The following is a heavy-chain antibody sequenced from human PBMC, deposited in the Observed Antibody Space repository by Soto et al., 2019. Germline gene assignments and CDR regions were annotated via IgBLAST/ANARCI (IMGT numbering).Heavy chain of an antibody. J-gene: IGHJ4*02. CDR1: GFTFSSYG. D-gene: IGHD2-2*01. CDR3: AREYGCSSKSCYEPYYFDY. CDR2: IWYDGSNK. V-gene: IGHV3-33*01. Sequence: GGSLRLSCAASGFTFSSYGMHWVRQAPGKGLEWVAVIWYDGSNKYYADSVKGRFTISRDNSKNTLYLQMNSLRAEDTAVYYCAREYGCSSKSCYEPYYFDYWGQGNLVTVSS.